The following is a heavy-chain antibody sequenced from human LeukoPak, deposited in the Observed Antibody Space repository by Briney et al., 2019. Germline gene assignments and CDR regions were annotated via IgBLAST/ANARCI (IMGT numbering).Heavy chain of an antibody. Sequence: SETLSLTCTVSGGSISGYFWSWIRQPAGKGLEWIGRIYPSGSTKYNPSLKSRVTMSLDTSKILFSLKLSSVTAADTAIYYRARSFYGSGNFDLWGQGTLVTVSS. D-gene: IGHD3-10*01. CDR1: GGSISGYF. J-gene: IGHJ4*02. V-gene: IGHV4-4*07. CDR3: ARSFYGSGNFDL. CDR2: IYPSGST.